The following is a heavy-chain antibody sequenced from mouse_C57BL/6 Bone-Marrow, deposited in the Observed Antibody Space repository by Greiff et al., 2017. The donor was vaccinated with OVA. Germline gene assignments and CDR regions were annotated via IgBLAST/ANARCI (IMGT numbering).Heavy chain of an antibody. V-gene: IGHV1-64*01. D-gene: IGHD2-5*01. CDR2: IHPNSGST. J-gene: IGHJ1*03. CDR1: GYTFPSYW. CDR3: ASPLYSNYRYWYFDV. Sequence: QVQLQHPGAELVKPGASVKLSCKASGYTFPSYWMHWVKQRPGQGLEWIGMIHPNSGSTNYNEKFKSKATLTVDKSSSTAYMQLSSLTSEDSAVYYCASPLYSNYRYWYFDVWGTGTTVTVSS.